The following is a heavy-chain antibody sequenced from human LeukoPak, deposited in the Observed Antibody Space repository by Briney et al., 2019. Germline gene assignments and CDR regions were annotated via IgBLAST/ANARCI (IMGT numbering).Heavy chain of an antibody. CDR3: AKDRLLWFGSPIDY. V-gene: IGHV3-48*04. CDR2: INSSSGTI. J-gene: IGHJ4*02. Sequence: GGSLRLSCAASGFKLIGYSMNWVRQAPGKGLEWVSYINSSSGTIIYADSVKGRFTISRDNAKNSLYLQMNSLRAEDTAVYYCAKDRLLWFGSPIDYWGQGTLVTVSS. D-gene: IGHD3-10*01. CDR1: GFKLIGYS.